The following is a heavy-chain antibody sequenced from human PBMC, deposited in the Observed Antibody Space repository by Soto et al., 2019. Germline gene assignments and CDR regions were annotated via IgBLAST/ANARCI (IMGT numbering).Heavy chain of an antibody. CDR2: IYPGDSDT. V-gene: IGHV5-51*01. Sequence: PGDSLKISCKCSGYSFTSYWIGWVRQMPGKGLEWMGIIYPGDSDTRYSPSFQGQVTISADKSISTAYLQWSSLKASDTAMYYCARLGRWDVLRYFDWYENPPPIGYYFDYWGQGTLVNVSS. D-gene: IGHD3-9*01. J-gene: IGHJ4*02. CDR3: ARLGRWDVLRYFDWYENPPPIGYYFDY. CDR1: GYSFTSYW.